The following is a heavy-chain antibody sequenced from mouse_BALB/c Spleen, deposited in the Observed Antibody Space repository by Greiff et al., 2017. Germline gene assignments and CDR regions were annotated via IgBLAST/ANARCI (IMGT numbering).Heavy chain of an antibody. CDR1: GYTFTSYW. D-gene: IGHD2-10*01. V-gene: IGHV1-5*01. CDR3: TISPYSLYAMDY. Sequence: VQLQQSGTVLARPGASVKMSCKASGYTFTSYWMHWVKQRPGQGLEWIGAIYPGNSDTSYNQKFKGKAKLTAVTSTSTAYMELSSLTNEDSAVYYCTISPYSLYAMDYWGQGTSVTVSS. J-gene: IGHJ4*01. CDR2: IYPGNSDT.